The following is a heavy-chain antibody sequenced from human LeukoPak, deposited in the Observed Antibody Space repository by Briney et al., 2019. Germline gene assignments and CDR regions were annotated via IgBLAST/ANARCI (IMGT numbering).Heavy chain of an antibody. CDR3: ARGAGWYNY. D-gene: IGHD6-19*01. Sequence: SETLSLTCTVSGGSISSYYWSWLRQPPGKGLEWIAYIHYSGTTNYNPSLKSRVTISIDTSKKQFSLKLSSVTAADTAVYYCARGAGWYNYWGQGTLVTVSS. J-gene: IGHJ4*02. CDR2: IHYSGTT. CDR1: GGSISSYY. V-gene: IGHV4-59*01.